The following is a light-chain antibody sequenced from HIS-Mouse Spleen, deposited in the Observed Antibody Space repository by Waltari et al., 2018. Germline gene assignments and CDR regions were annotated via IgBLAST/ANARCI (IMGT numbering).Light chain of an antibody. J-gene: IGLJ2*01. CDR3: CSYAGSSTLV. Sequence: QSALTQPASVSGSPGQSITISCTGTSSDVGSYNLVSWYQQHPGKAPKLMIYEGSKRPSVVSNCFAGSKSGNTASLTISGLQAEDEADYYCCSYAGSSTLVFGGGTKLTVL. V-gene: IGLV2-23*01. CDR1: SSDVGSYNL. CDR2: EGS.